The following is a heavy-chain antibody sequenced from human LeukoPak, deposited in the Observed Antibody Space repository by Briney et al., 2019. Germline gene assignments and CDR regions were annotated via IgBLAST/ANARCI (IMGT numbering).Heavy chain of an antibody. V-gene: IGHV1-69*05. Sequence: SVKVSCKASGGTFSSYAISWVRQAPGQGLEWMGGIIPIFGTANYAQKFQGRVTITTDESTSTAYMELSSLRSEDTAVYYCARDSVLCSGGSCYSGWFDPWGQGTLVTVCS. J-gene: IGHJ5*02. CDR3: ARDSVLCSGGSCYSGWFDP. D-gene: IGHD2-15*01. CDR1: GGTFSSYA. CDR2: IIPIFGTA.